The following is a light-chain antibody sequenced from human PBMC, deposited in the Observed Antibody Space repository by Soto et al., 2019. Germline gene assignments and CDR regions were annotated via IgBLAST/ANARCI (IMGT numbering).Light chain of an antibody. CDR1: QSVSSSY. V-gene: IGKV3-20*01. J-gene: IGKJ1*01. Sequence: EIVLTQSPGTLSLSPGDRATLSCRASQSVSSSYLAWYQQKPGQDPRLLIYGASSRATGIPDRFSGSESGTDFTLTISRLEPEDFAVYYCQQYGSSPWTFGQGTKVEIK. CDR3: QQYGSSPWT. CDR2: GAS.